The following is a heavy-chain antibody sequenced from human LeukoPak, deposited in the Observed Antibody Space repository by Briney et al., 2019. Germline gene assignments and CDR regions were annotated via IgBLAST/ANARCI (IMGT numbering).Heavy chain of an antibody. Sequence: PGGSLRLSCAASGSTFSYYGMYWVRQAPGKRLEWVAFVRYDGNDKYYADSVKGRFTISRDNFKNTLYLQMNSLTPEDTAVYYCAKDLMRDRWFGESWGQGTLVTVSS. V-gene: IGHV3-30*02. CDR1: GSTFSYYG. D-gene: IGHD3-10*01. CDR2: VRYDGNDK. J-gene: IGHJ5*02. CDR3: AKDLMRDRWFGES.